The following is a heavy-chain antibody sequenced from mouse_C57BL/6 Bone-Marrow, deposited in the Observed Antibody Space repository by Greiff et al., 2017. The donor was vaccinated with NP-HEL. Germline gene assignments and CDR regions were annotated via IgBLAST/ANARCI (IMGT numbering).Heavy chain of an antibody. CDR2: IWSDGST. J-gene: IGHJ2*01. V-gene: IGHV2-6*03. CDR1: GFSLTSYG. CDR3: ARFSYDYGYFDY. Sequence: VKLQESGPGLVAPSQSLSITCTVSGFSLTSYGVHWVRQPPGKGLEWLVVIWSDGSTTYNSALKSRLSISKDNSKSQVFLKMNSLQTDDTAMYYCARFSYDYGYFDYWGQGTTLTVSS. D-gene: IGHD2-4*01.